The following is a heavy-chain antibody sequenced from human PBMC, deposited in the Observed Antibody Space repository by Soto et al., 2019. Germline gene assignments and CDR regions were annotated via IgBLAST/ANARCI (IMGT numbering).Heavy chain of an antibody. CDR1: GGYINNYY. D-gene: IGHD4-17*01. J-gene: IGHJ4*02. CDR3: ARDSGYGDPFDY. Sequence: SETPSLTCTVSGGYINNYYWSWIRQPPGKGLEWIGYIFYSGNTNYNPSLRSRVTISVDTSKNQFSLKLSSVTATDTAVYYCARDSGYGDPFDYWGQGTLVTVSS. CDR2: IFYSGNT. V-gene: IGHV4-59*01.